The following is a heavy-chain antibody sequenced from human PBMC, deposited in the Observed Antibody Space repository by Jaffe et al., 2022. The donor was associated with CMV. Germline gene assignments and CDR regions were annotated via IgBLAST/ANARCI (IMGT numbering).Heavy chain of an antibody. CDR1: GFTFSSYA. D-gene: IGHD3-9*01. V-gene: IGHV3-64*01. Sequence: EVQLVESGGGLVQPGGSLRLSCAASGFTFSSYAMHWVRQAPGKGLEYVSAISSNGGSTYYANSVKGRFTISRDNSKNTLYLQMGSLRAEDMAVYYCARDLDWLLTSYYYYMDVWGKGTTVTVSS. CDR3: ARDLDWLLTSYYYYMDV. CDR2: ISSNGGST. J-gene: IGHJ6*03.